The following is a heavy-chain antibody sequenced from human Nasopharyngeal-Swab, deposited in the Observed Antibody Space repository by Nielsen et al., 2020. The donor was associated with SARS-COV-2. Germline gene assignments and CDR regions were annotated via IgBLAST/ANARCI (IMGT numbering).Heavy chain of an antibody. CDR3: AKGPNAAAGHFHY. V-gene: IGHV3-30*04. CDR2: IPYDGSNK. Sequence: GESLKISCAASGFTFSSYAMHWVRQAPGKGLEWVAVIPYDGSNKYYADSVKGRFTISRDNAKNSLYLRMHSLRAEATALYYCAKGPNAAAGHFHYWGPGALVTVSS. D-gene: IGHD6-13*01. CDR1: GFTFSSYA. J-gene: IGHJ4*03.